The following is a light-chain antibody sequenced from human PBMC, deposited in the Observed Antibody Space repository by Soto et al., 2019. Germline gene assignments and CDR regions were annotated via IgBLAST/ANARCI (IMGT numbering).Light chain of an antibody. J-gene: IGLJ1*01. CDR2: DDQ. Sequence: SYELTQPPSVSVSPGQTASIPCGGANIGTKGVHWHQQRPGQAPVLVVYDDQRRPSGIPERFSGSNSGNTATLTISRVETGDEADYYCQVCERFSDHNFVFGDGTKVTVL. V-gene: IGLV3-21*02. CDR3: QVCERFSDHNFV. CDR1: NIGTKG.